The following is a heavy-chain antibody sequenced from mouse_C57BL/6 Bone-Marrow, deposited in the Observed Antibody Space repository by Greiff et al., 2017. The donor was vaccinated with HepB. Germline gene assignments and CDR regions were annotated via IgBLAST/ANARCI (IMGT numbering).Heavy chain of an antibody. CDR3: ARLNLRYPAWFAY. J-gene: IGHJ3*01. CDR2: INPSNGGT. D-gene: IGHD1-1*01. V-gene: IGHV1-53*01. CDR1: GYTFTSYW. Sequence: VQLQQSGPELVKPGASVKLSCKASGYTFTSYWMHWVKQRPGQGLEWIGNINPSNGGTNYNEKFKSKATLTVDKSSSTAYMQLSSLTSEDSAVYYCARLNLRYPAWFAYWGQGTLVTVSA.